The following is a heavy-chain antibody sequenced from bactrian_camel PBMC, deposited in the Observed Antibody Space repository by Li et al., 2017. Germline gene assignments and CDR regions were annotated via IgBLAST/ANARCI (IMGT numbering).Heavy chain of an antibody. V-gene: IGHV3S55*01. J-gene: IGHJ4*01. CDR3: AAVLDPNYRIDGSLSLEATSYRY. CDR2: KQSDSST. D-gene: IGHD3*01. Sequence: HVQLVESGGGSVQAGGSLRLSCTASGFRFDGSDWGRYRQGAGRKCEVVSRKQSDSSTDYAESVQGRFTVSRDNAKNTLYLQMNTLKPEDTAIYYCAAVLDPNYRIDGSLSLEATSYRYWGRGTQVTVS. CDR1: GFRFDGSD.